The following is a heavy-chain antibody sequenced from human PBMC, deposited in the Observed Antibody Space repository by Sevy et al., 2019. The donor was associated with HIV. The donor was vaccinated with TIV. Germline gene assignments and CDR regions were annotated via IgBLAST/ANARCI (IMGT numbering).Heavy chain of an antibody. CDR3: VRDPTLGAAGLAEYFQH. V-gene: IGHV3-48*02. Sequence: GSLRLSCAASGFSFSSYSLNWVRQAPGKGLEWVSYITSSSSSIYYADSVKGRFTISRDNAKNSLYLQMNSLRDEDTAVYYCVRDPTLGAAGLAEYFQHWGQGTLVTVSS. J-gene: IGHJ1*01. CDR1: GFSFSSYS. CDR2: ITSSSSSI. D-gene: IGHD6-13*01.